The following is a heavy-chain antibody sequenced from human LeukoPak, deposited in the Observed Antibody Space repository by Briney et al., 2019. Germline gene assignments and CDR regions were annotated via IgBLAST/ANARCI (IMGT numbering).Heavy chain of an antibody. Sequence: PSETLSLTCAVHGVSVGGYYWSWIRQSPGKGLGWIGEIRSGYTNYNPSLKTRVTISADTSENQLSLRLTSVTAADTAVYYCARMRCGHTDNRCYNYWGQGTLVTVSS. CDR2: IRSGYT. V-gene: IGHV4-34*01. J-gene: IGHJ4*02. D-gene: IGHD2-2*02. CDR1: GVSVGGYY. CDR3: ARMRCGHTDNRCYNY.